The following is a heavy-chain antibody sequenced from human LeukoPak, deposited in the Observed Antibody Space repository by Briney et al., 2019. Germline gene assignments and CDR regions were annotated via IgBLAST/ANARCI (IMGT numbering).Heavy chain of an antibody. J-gene: IGHJ4*02. V-gene: IGHV1-18*01. Sequence: GASVKVSCKASGYTFTSYGINWVRQAPGQGLEWMGWISGYNGNTNYAQKLQGRVTMTTDTSTSTAYMELRSLRSDDTAVYCCARDQHNFYFDYWGQGTLVTVSS. CDR2: ISGYNGNT. CDR3: ARDQHNFYFDY. CDR1: GYTFTSYG. D-gene: IGHD1-20*01.